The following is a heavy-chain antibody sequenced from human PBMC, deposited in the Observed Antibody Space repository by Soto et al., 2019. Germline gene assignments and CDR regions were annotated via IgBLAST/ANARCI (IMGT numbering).Heavy chain of an antibody. J-gene: IGHJ4*02. Sequence: ASVKVSCKASGYTFTSYGISWVRQAPGQGLEWMGWISAYNGNTNYAQKLQGRVTMTTDTSTSTAYMELRSLRSDDTAVYYCARESVLVVVPAARGDFDYWGQGTLVTVSS. D-gene: IGHD2-2*01. CDR1: GYTFTSYG. CDR2: ISAYNGNT. V-gene: IGHV1-18*01. CDR3: ARESVLVVVPAARGDFDY.